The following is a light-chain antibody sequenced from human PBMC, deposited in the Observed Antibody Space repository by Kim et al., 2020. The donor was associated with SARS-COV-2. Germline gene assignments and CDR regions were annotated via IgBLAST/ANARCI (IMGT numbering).Light chain of an antibody. CDR2: KNI. J-gene: IGLJ1*01. Sequence: VSPGQTARITCSGDTLSKQYAYWYQQKPGQAPVLVVYKNIERPSGIPERFSGSSSGTIVTLTISGVQADDEADYYCQSTDNTDTYVFGTGTKVTVL. V-gene: IGLV3-25*03. CDR3: QSTDNTDTYV. CDR1: TLSKQY.